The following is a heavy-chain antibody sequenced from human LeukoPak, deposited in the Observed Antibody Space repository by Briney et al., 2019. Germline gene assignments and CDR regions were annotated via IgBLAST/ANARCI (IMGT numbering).Heavy chain of an antibody. J-gene: IGHJ6*02. Sequence: ASVKVSCKASGGTFSSYAISWVRQAPGQGLEWMGRIIPILGIANYAQKFQGRVTITADKSTSTAYMELSSLRSEDTAVYYCASFGFPTTEDPANYYYYGMDVWGQGTTVTVSS. CDR3: ASFGFPTTEDPANYYYYGMDV. V-gene: IGHV1-69*04. D-gene: IGHD4-17*01. CDR2: IIPILGIA. CDR1: GGTFSSYA.